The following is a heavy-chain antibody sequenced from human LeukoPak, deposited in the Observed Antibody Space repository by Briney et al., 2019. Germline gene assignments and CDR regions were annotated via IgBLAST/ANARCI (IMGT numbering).Heavy chain of an antibody. CDR3: ARRLVYDAFDI. D-gene: IGHD2-8*01. CDR2: IYHSGST. CDR1: GYSISSGYY. V-gene: IGHV4-38-2*01. J-gene: IGHJ3*02. Sequence: PSETLSLTCAVSGYSISSGYYWGWIRQPPGKGLEWIGSIYHSGSTYYNPSLKSRVTISVDTSKNQFSLKLSSVTAADTAVYYCARRLVYDAFDIWGQGTMVTVSS.